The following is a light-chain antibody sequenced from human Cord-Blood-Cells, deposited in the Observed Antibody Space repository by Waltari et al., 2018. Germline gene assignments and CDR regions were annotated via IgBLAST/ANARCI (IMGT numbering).Light chain of an antibody. CDR1: SSDVGSYNR. Sequence: QSALTQPPSVSGSPGQSVTISCTGTSSDVGSYNRVSWYQQPPGTAPKLMIYEVSTRPSGVPDRFSGSKSGNTASLTISGLQAEDEADYYCSSYTSSSIYVFGTGTKVTVL. V-gene: IGLV2-18*02. CDR3: SSYTSSSIYV. CDR2: EVS. J-gene: IGLJ1*01.